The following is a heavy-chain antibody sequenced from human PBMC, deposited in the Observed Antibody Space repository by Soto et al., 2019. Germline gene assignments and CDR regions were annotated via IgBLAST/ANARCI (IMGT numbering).Heavy chain of an antibody. CDR2: ISYDGSNK. CDR3: AKAGAPDVEMATIFFDY. D-gene: IGHD5-12*01. J-gene: IGHJ4*02. CDR1: GFNISSYG. Sequence: GGSQRLSYAASGFNISSYGMHWVRQATGKGLEWVAVISYDGSNKYYADSVKGRFTISRDNSKNTLYLQMNSLRAEDTAVYYCAKAGAPDVEMATIFFDYWGQGTLVTVSS. V-gene: IGHV3-30*18.